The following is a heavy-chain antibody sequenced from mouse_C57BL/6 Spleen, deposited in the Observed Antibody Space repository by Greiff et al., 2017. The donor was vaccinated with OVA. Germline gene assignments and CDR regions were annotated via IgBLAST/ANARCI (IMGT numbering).Heavy chain of an antibody. CDR2: ISSGSSTI. D-gene: IGHD2-4*01. CDR3: AKAYYDYDWFAY. CDR1: GFTFSDYG. J-gene: IGHJ3*01. Sequence: EVKLVESVGGLVKPGGSQKLSCAASGFTFSDYGMHWVRQAPEKGLEWVAYISSGSSTIYYADTVKGRFTISRDNAKNTLFLQMTSLRSEDTAMYYCAKAYYDYDWFAYWGQGTLVTVSA. V-gene: IGHV5-17*01.